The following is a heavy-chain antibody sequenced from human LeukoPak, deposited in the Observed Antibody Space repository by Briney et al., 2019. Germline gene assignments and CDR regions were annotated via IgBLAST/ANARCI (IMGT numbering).Heavy chain of an antibody. J-gene: IGHJ3*02. CDR3: ARDPRDGYNFAFDI. D-gene: IGHD5-24*01. CDR2: INPNSGGT. CDR1: GYTFTGYY. Sequence: GASVKVSCKASGYTFTGYYMHWVRQAPGQGLEWMGWINPNSGGTNYAQKFQGRVTMTRDTSISTAYMELSRLRSDDTAVYYCARDPRDGYNFAFDIWGQGTMVTVSS. V-gene: IGHV1-2*02.